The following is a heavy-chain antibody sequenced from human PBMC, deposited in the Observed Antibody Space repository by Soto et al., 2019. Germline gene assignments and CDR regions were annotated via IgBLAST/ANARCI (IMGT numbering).Heavy chain of an antibody. J-gene: IGHJ4*02. CDR2: ISYDGSNK. CDR1: GFTFSSYG. V-gene: IGHV3-30*18. Sequence: GGSLRLSCAASGFTFSSYGMHWVRQAPGKGLEWVAVISYDGSNKCYADSVKGRFTISRDNSKNTLYLQMNSLRAEDTAVYYCAKLAFVEMATMPDYWGQGTLVTVS. D-gene: IGHD5-12*01. CDR3: AKLAFVEMATMPDY.